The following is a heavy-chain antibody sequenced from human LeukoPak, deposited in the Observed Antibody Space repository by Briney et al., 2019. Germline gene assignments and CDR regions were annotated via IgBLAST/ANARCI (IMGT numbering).Heavy chain of an antibody. CDR2: IYYSGST. V-gene: IGHV4-59*01. Sequence: SETLSLTCTVSGGSISGYYWSWLRQPPGKGLEWIAYIYYSGSTNYNPSLKSRVTISVDTSKNQFSLNLSSVPAADTAVYYCARDGFRSGWYSKALGYFDYWGQGTLVTVSS. J-gene: IGHJ4*02. CDR3: ARDGFRSGWYSKALGYFDY. D-gene: IGHD6-19*01. CDR1: GGSISGYY.